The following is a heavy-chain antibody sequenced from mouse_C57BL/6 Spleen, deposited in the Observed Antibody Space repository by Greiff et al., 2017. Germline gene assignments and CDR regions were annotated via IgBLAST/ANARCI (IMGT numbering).Heavy chain of an antibody. J-gene: IGHJ2*01. CDR3: ARGGGYFDY. CDR2: ISDGGSYT. Sequence: DVQLVESGGGLVKPGGSLKLSCAASGFTFSSYAMSWVRQTPEKRLEWVATISDGGSYTYYPDNVKGRFTISRDNAKNNLYLQMSHLKSEDTAMYYCARGGGYFDYWGQGTTLTVSS. V-gene: IGHV5-4*01. CDR1: GFTFSSYA.